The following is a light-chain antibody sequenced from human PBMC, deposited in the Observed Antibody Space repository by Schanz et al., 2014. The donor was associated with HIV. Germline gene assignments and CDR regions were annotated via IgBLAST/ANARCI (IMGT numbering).Light chain of an antibody. V-gene: IGLV2-14*02. CDR1: TSDVGSYNL. J-gene: IGLJ3*02. CDR2: DVN. CDR3: AAWDDSLNGWV. Sequence: SALTQPASVSGSPGQSITISCTGTTSDVGSYNLVSWYQQHPGKAPKLMIYDVNKRPSGVPDRFSGSGSGTSASLAISGLQSEDEADYYCAAWDDSLNGWVFGGGTKLTVL.